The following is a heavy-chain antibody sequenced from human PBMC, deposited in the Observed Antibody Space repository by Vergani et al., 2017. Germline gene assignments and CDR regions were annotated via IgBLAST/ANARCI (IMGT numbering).Heavy chain of an antibody. CDR2: ISSSSSYI. V-gene: IGHV3-21*02. D-gene: IGHD3-10*01. CDR3: AKQYFVSGNYLFDY. J-gene: IGHJ4*02. CDR1: GFTFSSYS. Sequence: QLVESGGGWVQPGGSLRLSCAASGFTFSSYSMNWVRQAPGKGLEWVSSISSSSSYIYYADSVKGRFTISRDNSKNMLFLQMNNLRTEDTAIYYCAKQYFVSGNYLFDYWGQGTLVTVSS.